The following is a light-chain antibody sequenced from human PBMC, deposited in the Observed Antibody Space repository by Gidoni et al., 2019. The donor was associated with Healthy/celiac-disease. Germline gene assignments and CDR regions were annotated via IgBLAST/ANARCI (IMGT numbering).Light chain of an antibody. CDR2: KAS. V-gene: IGKV1-5*03. CDR3: QHLGT. CDR1: QSISSW. J-gene: IGKJ1*01. Sequence: DIQMTHSPSTLSASVGDRVTITCRASQSISSWLAWYQQKPGKAPKLLIYKASSFESGVPSRFSGSGSGTEFTLTISSLQPDDFATYYCQHLGTFGQGTKVEIK.